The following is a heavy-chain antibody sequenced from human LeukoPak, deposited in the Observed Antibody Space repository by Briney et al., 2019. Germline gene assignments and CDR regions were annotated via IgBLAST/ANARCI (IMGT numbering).Heavy chain of an antibody. V-gene: IGHV3-21*01. CDR3: ARLRDAYPDY. CDR2: ISSSSSFR. J-gene: IGHJ4*02. D-gene: IGHD5-24*01. Sequence: GGSLRLSCAASGFNFSSYSMNWVRQAPGKGLEWVSSISSSSSFRYYADSVKGRFTISRDNAKNSLYLQMNSLRAEDTAVYYCARLRDAYPDYWGQGTLITVSS. CDR1: GFNFSSYS.